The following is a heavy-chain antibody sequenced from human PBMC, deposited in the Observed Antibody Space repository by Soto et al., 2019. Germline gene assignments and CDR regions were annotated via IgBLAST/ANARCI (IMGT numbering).Heavy chain of an antibody. D-gene: IGHD3-3*01. V-gene: IGHV3-23*01. CDR1: GFTFSSYA. J-gene: IGHJ3*02. Sequence: EVQLLESGGGLVQPGGSLRLSCAASGFTFSSYAMSWVRQAPGKGLEWVSAISGSGGSTYYADSVKGRFTISRDNSKNTLYLQMNSLRAEDTAVYYCAKDPVGKPRSGFGAFDIWGQGTMVTVSS. CDR3: AKDPVGKPRSGFGAFDI. CDR2: ISGSGGST.